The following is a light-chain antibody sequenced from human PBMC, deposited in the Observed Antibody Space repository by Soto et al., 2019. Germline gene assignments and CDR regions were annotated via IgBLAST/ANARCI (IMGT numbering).Light chain of an antibody. V-gene: IGKV1-39*01. J-gene: IGKJ1*01. CDR3: QQSYSTPGT. Sequence: DIQMTQSPSSLSASVGDRVTITCRASQSISNYLNWYQQKPGKAPKLLIYAASSLQSGVPSRFSGSGSGTDFTLPISSLQPEDFATYYCQQSYSTPGTFGQGTKVDIK. CDR1: QSISNY. CDR2: AAS.